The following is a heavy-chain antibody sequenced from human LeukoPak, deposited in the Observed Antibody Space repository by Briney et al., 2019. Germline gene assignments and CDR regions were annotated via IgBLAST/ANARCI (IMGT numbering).Heavy chain of an antibody. J-gene: IGHJ4*02. CDR1: GFTVSRNY. Sequence: GGSLRLSCAASGFTVSRNYMSWVRQAPGKGLEWVSTISSGETTYYADSVKGRFTISRDNAKNSLYLQMNSLRAEDTAVYYCARPGIAVAGEFFDYWGQGTLVTVSS. CDR3: ARPGIAVAGEFFDY. V-gene: IGHV3-66*04. CDR2: ISSGETT. D-gene: IGHD6-19*01.